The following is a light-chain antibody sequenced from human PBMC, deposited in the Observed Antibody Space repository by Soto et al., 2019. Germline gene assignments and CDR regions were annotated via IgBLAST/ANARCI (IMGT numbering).Light chain of an antibody. V-gene: IGKV1-5*03. CDR3: QQYNSYPLT. CDR2: KAS. Sequence: DIQMTQSPSTLSGSVGDRFTITFLSSQTISSWLAWYQQKPGKAPKLLIYKASTLKSGVPSRFSGSGSGTEFTLTISSLQPDDFATYYCQQYNSYPLTFGGGTKV. J-gene: IGKJ4*01. CDR1: QTISSW.